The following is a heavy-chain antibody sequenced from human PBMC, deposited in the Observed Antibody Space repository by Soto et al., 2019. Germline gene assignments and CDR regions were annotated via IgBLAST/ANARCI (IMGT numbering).Heavy chain of an antibody. J-gene: IGHJ6*02. D-gene: IGHD5-18*01. V-gene: IGHV1-46*01. Sequence: QVQLVQSGAEAKKPGASVKVSCKASGYTFTSYYMHWVRQAPGRGLEWMGIINPSGGSTSYAQKFQGRVTMTRDTSTSTVYMELSSLRSEDTAVYYCARDGGYSYADYYYYGMDVWGQGTTVTVSS. CDR1: GYTFTSYY. CDR2: INPSGGST. CDR3: ARDGGYSYADYYYYGMDV.